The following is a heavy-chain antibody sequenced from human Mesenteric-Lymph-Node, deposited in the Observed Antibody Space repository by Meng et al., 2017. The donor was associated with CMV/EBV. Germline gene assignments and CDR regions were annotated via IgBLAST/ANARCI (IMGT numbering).Heavy chain of an antibody. J-gene: IGHJ6*02. D-gene: IGHD3-3*01. Sequence: SETLSLTCTVSGGSISSYYWSWIRQPPGKGLEWIGYIYYSGSTNYNPSLKSRVTISVDTSKNQFSLKLSSVTAADTAVYYCASEGYYDFWSGYYTSGGMDVWGQGTTVTVSS. CDR2: IYYSGST. CDR1: GGSISSYY. CDR3: ASEGYYDFWSGYYTSGGMDV. V-gene: IGHV4-59*08.